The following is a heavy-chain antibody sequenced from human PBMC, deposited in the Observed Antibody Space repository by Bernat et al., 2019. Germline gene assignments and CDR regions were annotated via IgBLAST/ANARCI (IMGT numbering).Heavy chain of an antibody. V-gene: IGHV4-30-2*01. J-gene: IGHJ4*02. D-gene: IGHD6-13*01. Sequence: QLQLQESGSGLVKPSQTLSLTCAVSGGSISSGGYSWSWIRQPPGKGLEWIGYIYHSGSTYYNPSLKSRVTISVDRSKNQFSLKVSSVTAADTAVYYCARQPNEGSWYNYFDSWGRGALVIVSS. CDR3: ARQPNEGSWYNYFDS. CDR1: GGSISSGGYS. CDR2: IYHSGST.